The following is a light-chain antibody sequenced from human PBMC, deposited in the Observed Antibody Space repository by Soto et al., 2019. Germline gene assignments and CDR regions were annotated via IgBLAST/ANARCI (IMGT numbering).Light chain of an antibody. CDR2: SNN. CDR1: SSNIGSNT. V-gene: IGLV1-44*01. Sequence: QSVLTQPPSAPGTPGQRVTISCSGSSSNIGSNTVNWYQQLPGTAPKLLIYSNNQRPSGVPDRFSGSKSGTSASLAISGLQSEDEADYYCAAWDDILNGVVFGGGTKLTVL. CDR3: AAWDDILNGVV. J-gene: IGLJ2*01.